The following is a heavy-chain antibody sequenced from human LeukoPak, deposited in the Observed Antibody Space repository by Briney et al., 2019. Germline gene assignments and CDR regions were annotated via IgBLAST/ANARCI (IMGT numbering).Heavy chain of an antibody. CDR2: IYPGDSET. D-gene: IGHD3-10*01. J-gene: IGHJ4*02. V-gene: IGHV5-51*01. Sequence: GESLKISCACSGYSFTNYWIVWVRQMPGNGLERMGVIYPGDSETRYSPSFQGQATISVDKSISTPYLQWSRLKASGTAMYFCARLRESPKYFMDYWGQGTLVTVSS. CDR1: GYSFTNYW. CDR3: ARLRESPKYFMDY.